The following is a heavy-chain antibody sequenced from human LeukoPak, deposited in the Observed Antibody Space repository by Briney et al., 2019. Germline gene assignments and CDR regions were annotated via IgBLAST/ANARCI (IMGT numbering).Heavy chain of an antibody. V-gene: IGHV4-39*07. D-gene: IGHD4-17*01. CDR2: INHSGGT. Sequence: SETLSLTCTVSGGSISSSSYYWGWIRQPPGKGLEWIGEINHSGGTNYNPSLKSRVTISVDTSKNQFSLKLSSVTAADTAVYYCARKEVTTVTTDYFDYWGQGTLVTVSS. CDR1: GGSISSSSYY. CDR3: ARKEVTTVTTDYFDY. J-gene: IGHJ4*02.